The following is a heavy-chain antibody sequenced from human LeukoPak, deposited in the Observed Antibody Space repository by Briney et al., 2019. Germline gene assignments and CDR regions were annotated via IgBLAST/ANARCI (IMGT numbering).Heavy chain of an antibody. V-gene: IGHV3-23*01. D-gene: IGHD3-22*01. J-gene: IGHJ6*02. CDR3: AKGDDTSGYSPYYYCGMDV. Sequence: GGSLRLSCAASGLDFRTYGMHWVRQAPGKGLEWVSAISGSGGRTYYADSVKGRFTISRDNSKNTLYLQMNSLRAEDTAVYYCAKGDDTSGYSPYYYCGMDVWGQGTTVTVSS. CDR2: ISGSGGRT. CDR1: GLDFRTYG.